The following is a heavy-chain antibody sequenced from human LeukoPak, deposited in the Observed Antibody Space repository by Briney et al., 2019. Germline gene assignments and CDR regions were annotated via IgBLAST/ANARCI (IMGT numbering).Heavy chain of an antibody. J-gene: IGHJ4*02. Sequence: SETLSLTCAVYGGSFSGYYWSWIRQPPGKGLEWIGEINHSGSTNYDPSLKSRVTISVDTSKNQFSLKLSSVTAADTAVYYCARRPLRQDLDYWGQGTLVTVSS. CDR1: GGSFSGYY. CDR2: INHSGST. V-gene: IGHV4-34*01. CDR3: ARRPLRQDLDY.